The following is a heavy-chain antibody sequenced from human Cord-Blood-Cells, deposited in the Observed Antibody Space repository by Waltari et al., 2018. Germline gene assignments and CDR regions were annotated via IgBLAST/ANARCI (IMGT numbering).Heavy chain of an antibody. Sequence: EVQLVASGGGLVQPGGSLRLSCAASGFPFSSYWMSWVRQAPGKGLEWVANIKQDGSEKYYVDSVKGRFTISRDNAKNSLYLQMNSLRAEDTAVYYCARDISGEDWGQGTLVTVSS. CDR3: ARDISGED. V-gene: IGHV3-7*01. CDR1: GFPFSSYW. CDR2: IKQDGSEK. D-gene: IGHD1-1*01. J-gene: IGHJ4*02.